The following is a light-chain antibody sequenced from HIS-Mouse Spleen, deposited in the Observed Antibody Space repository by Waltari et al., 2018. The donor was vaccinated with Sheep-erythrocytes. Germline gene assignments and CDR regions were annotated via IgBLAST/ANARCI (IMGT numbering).Light chain of an antibody. Sequence: SYELTQPPSVSVSPGQTARITCSGDALPKKYAYWYQQKSGQAPVLVIYEDSKRPSGIPEGVSGSSSGTMATLTISGAQVEDDADYYCYSTDSSGNHWVFGGGTKLTVL. J-gene: IGLJ3*02. CDR2: EDS. CDR1: ALPKKY. V-gene: IGLV3-10*01. CDR3: YSTDSSGNHWV.